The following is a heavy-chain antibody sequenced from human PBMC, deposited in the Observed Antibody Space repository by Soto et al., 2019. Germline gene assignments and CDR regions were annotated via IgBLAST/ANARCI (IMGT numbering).Heavy chain of an antibody. D-gene: IGHD3-16*01. Sequence: ASVKVSCKASGYTFTGYYIHWVRQAPGQGLEWMGWINPNSGSTTYAQKFQGRVTMTRDTSISTAYMELSSLKSDDTAVFYCARVDGVFGIWFDPWGQGTLVTVSS. CDR3: ARVDGVFGIWFDP. CDR2: INPNSGST. CDR1: GYTFTGYY. V-gene: IGHV1-2*02. J-gene: IGHJ5*02.